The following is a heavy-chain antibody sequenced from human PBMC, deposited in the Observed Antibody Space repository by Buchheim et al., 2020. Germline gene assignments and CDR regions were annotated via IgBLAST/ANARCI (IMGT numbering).Heavy chain of an antibody. V-gene: IGHV1-46*03. CDR1: GYSFSNYY. Sequence: QVQLVQSGAEVKKPGASMKVSCEASGYSFSNYYVHWVRQAPGQGLEWMGVITPSGDRTTFAQKFQGSATVTRDTSTSTVYMELSSLKSEDTAVYYCVREPAHSGCFDPWGQGT. D-gene: IGHD2-15*01. CDR3: VREPAHSGCFDP. CDR2: ITPSGDRT. J-gene: IGHJ5*02.